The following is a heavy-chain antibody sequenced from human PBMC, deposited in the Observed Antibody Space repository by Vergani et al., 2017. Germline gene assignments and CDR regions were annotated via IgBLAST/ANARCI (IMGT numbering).Heavy chain of an antibody. Sequence: QVQLQQWGAGLLKPSETLSLTCAVYGGSFSGYYWSWIRQPPGKGLEWIGEINHSGSTNYNPSLKSPVTISVDTSKNQFSLKLSSGTAAETALYYCARGVGYYDYVWGSYRYYFAYWGQGPLVTVSS. V-gene: IGHV4-34*01. CDR3: ARGVGYYDYVWGSYRYYFAY. CDR1: GGSFSGYY. CDR2: INHSGST. J-gene: IGHJ4*02. D-gene: IGHD3-16*02.